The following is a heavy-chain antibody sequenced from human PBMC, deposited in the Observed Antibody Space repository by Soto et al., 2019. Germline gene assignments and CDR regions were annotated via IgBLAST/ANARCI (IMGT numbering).Heavy chain of an antibody. CDR2: ISSSSSTI. Sequence: PGGSLRLSCAASGFTFSSYSMNWVRQAPGKGLEWVSYISSSSSTIYYADSVKGRFTISRDNAKNSLYLQMNSLRDEDTAVYYCARDSCSGGSCYSDYYYYGMDVWGQGTTVTVSS. CDR3: ARDSCSGGSCYSDYYYYGMDV. J-gene: IGHJ6*02. D-gene: IGHD2-15*01. CDR1: GFTFSSYS. V-gene: IGHV3-48*02.